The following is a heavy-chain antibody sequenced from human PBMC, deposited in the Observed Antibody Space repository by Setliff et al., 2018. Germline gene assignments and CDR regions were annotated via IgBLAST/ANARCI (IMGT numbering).Heavy chain of an antibody. CDR2: IYHSGST. CDR3: ARQSHYYDSSGLDY. J-gene: IGHJ4*02. Sequence: PSETLSLTCAVSGYSISSGYCWGWIRQPPGKGLEWIGSIYHSGSTYYNPSLKSRVTISVDTSKNQFSLKLSSVTAADTAVYYCARQSHYYDSSGLDYWGQGTLVTVSS. CDR1: GYSISSGYC. V-gene: IGHV4-38-2*01. D-gene: IGHD3-22*01.